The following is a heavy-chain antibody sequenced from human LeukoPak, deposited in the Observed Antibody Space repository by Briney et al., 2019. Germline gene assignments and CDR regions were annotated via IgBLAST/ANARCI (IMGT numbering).Heavy chain of an antibody. CDR2: INPNSGGT. V-gene: IGHV1-2*02. Sequence: SVKVSCKASGYTFTGYYMHWVRQAPGQGLEWMGWINPNSGGTNYAQKFQGRVTMTRDTSISTAYMELSRLRSDDTAVYYCARAPRYCSSTSCYHFDYWGQGTLVTVSS. J-gene: IGHJ4*02. CDR1: GYTFTGYY. CDR3: ARAPRYCSSTSCYHFDY. D-gene: IGHD2-2*01.